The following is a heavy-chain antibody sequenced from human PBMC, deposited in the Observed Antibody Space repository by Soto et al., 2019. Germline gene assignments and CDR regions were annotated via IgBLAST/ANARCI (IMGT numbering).Heavy chain of an antibody. CDR3: ARERYYGSGSYSYFYGMDV. CDR1: GFTFSSYA. CDR2: IDTAGHT. Sequence: EVQLLESGGGLVQPGGSLRLSCAASGFTFSSYAMSWVRQAPGKGLEWVSVIDTAGHTYYSGSVKGRFTIFRENAKNSLYLQMNSLTAGDTAVYYCARERYYGSGSYSYFYGMDVWGQGTTVTVSS. J-gene: IGHJ6*02. D-gene: IGHD3-10*01. V-gene: IGHV3-13*01.